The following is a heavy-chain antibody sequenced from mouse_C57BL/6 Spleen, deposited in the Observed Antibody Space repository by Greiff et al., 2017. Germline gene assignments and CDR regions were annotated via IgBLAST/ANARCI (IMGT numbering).Heavy chain of an antibody. V-gene: IGHV1-15*01. CDR1: GYTFTDYE. CDR2: IDPETGGT. Sequence: QVQLQQSGAELVRPGASVTLSCKASGYTFTDYEMHWVKQTPVHGLEWIGAIDPETGGTAYNQKFTGKAILTADKSSSTAYMELRSLTSEDSAVYYCTRSANWDEDYWGQGTTLTVSS. CDR3: TRSANWDEDY. D-gene: IGHD4-1*01. J-gene: IGHJ2*01.